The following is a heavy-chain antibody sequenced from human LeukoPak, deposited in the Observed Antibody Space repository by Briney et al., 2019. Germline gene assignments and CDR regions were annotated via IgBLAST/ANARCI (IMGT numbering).Heavy chain of an antibody. CDR1: GFTFSSDD. D-gene: IGHD3-22*01. CDR3: AKHTYYYESSGTTALFDY. V-gene: IGHV3-23*01. Sequence: TGGSLRLSCAASGFTFSSDDMSWVRQAPGKGLVWVKGISGSGGSTYYADSVKGRFTISRDNSKNTLYLRMNSLRAEDTAVYYCAKHTYYYESSGTTALFDYWGQGTLVTVSS. CDR2: ISGSGGST. J-gene: IGHJ4*02.